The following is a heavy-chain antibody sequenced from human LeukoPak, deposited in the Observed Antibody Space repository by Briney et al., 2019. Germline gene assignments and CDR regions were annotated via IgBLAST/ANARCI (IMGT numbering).Heavy chain of an antibody. CDR2: IYYSGST. J-gene: IGHJ4*02. CDR1: GGSFSGYY. D-gene: IGHD3-22*01. CDR3: ARAKRVTMIVVVITSHYFDY. Sequence: SETLSLTCAVYGGSFSGYYWSWIRQPPGKGLEWIGSIYYSGSTYYNPSLKSRVTISVDTSKNQFSLKLSSVTAADTAVYYCARAKRVTMIVVVITSHYFDYWGQGTLVTVSS. V-gene: IGHV4-34*01.